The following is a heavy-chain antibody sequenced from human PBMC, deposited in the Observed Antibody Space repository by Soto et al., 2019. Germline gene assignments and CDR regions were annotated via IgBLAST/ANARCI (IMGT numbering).Heavy chain of an antibody. CDR3: ARDLGLVAAGRSYTYYYGMDV. Sequence: EVQVVESGGGLVQPGGSLRLSCAASGFTFSTYWMTWVRQAPGKGLEWVANIKQDGSEKYYVDSVKGRFTISRDNAKNSLCLKRSSLRADDTAVYYCARDLGLVAAGRSYTYYYGMDVWGQGTTVTVSS. D-gene: IGHD1-26*01. CDR2: IKQDGSEK. CDR1: GFTFSTYW. J-gene: IGHJ6*02. V-gene: IGHV3-7*03.